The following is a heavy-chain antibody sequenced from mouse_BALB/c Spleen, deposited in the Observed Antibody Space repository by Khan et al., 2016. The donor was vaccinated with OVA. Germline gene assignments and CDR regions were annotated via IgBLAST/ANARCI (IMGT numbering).Heavy chain of an antibody. CDR3: ARHYDGGILYGYFDV. D-gene: IGHD1-1*01. CDR2: IFPGDDST. CDR1: GYTFTSYD. V-gene: IGHV1-85*01. Sequence: QVQLQQSGAELVKPGASVKLSCKASGYTFTSYDINWVRQRPEQGLEWIGWIFPGDDSTKYNEKFKGKATLTSDKSSSTAYMQLSRLTSEDSAVYSCARHYDGGILYGYFDVWGAGTTVTVSS. J-gene: IGHJ1*01.